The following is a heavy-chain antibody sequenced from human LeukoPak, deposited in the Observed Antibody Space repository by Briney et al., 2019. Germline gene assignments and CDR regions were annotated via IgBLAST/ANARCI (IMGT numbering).Heavy chain of an antibody. D-gene: IGHD6-19*01. J-gene: IGHJ6*03. V-gene: IGHV4-34*01. CDR1: GGSFSGYY. CDR3: ARVAGWYSYYYMDV. Sequence: PSETLSLTCAGYGGSFSGYYWSWIRQPPGKGLEWIGEINHSGSTNYNPSLKSRVTISVDTSKNQFSLKLSSVTAADTAVYYCARVAGWYSYYYMDVWGKGTTVTVSS. CDR2: INHSGST.